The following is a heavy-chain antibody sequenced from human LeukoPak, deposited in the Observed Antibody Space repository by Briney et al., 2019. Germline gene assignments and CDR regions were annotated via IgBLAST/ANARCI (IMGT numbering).Heavy chain of an antibody. Sequence: GASVNVSFKASGYTFTSYDINWVRQATGQGLEWMGWMNPNSGNTGYAQKFQGRVTMTRNTSISTAYMELSSLRSEDTAVYYCASLGAIDMGRYSGYELDAFDIWGQGTMVTVSS. CDR2: MNPNSGNT. D-gene: IGHD5-12*01. J-gene: IGHJ3*02. V-gene: IGHV1-8*01. CDR1: GYTFTSYD. CDR3: ASLGAIDMGRYSGYELDAFDI.